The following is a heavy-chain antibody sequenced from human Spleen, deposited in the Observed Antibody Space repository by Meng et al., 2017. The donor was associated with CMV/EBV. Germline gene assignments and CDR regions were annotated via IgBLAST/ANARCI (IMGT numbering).Heavy chain of an antibody. CDR3: ARDSGGLYGSGSYYYYGLDV. Sequence: LSLTCAASGFTFSDYYMNWVRQAPGKGLEWVSSISSSSTIYYADSVKGRFTISRDNAKNSLYLQMNNLRAEDTAVYYCARDSGGLYGSGSYYYYGLDVWGQGTTVTVSS. CDR2: ISSSSTI. J-gene: IGHJ6*02. V-gene: IGHV3-69-1*01. D-gene: IGHD3-10*01. CDR1: GFTFSDYY.